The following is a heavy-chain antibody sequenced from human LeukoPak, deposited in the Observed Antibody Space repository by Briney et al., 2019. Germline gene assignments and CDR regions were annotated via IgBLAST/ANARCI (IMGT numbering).Heavy chain of an antibody. CDR1: GFTFSSYA. CDR3: ARVGAKDY. J-gene: IGHJ4*02. Sequence: GRSLRLSCAASGFTFSSYAMHWVRQAPGKGLEWVAVISYDGSNKYYADSVKGRFTISRDNSKNTLYLQMNSLRAEDTAVYYCARVGAKDYWGQGTLVTVSS. V-gene: IGHV3-30-3*01. D-gene: IGHD1-26*01. CDR2: ISYDGSNK.